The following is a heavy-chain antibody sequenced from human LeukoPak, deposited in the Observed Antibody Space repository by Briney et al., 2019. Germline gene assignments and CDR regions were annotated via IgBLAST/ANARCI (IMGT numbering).Heavy chain of an antibody. V-gene: IGHV4-61*02. Sequence: SETLSLTCTVSGGSISSGSYYWSWIRQPAGKGLEWIGRIYTSGSTNYNPSLKSRVTISVDTSKNQFSLKLSSVTAADTAVYYCARDGGYVQPLDYWGQGALVTVSS. CDR2: IYTSGST. CDR3: ARDGGYVQPLDY. J-gene: IGHJ4*02. CDR1: GGSISSGSYY. D-gene: IGHD5-12*01.